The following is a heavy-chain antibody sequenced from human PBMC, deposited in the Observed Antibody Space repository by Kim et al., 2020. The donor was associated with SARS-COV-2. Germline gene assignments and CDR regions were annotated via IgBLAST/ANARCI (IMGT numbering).Heavy chain of an antibody. V-gene: IGHV1-2*02. CDR3: ARGSQLLYLLDAFDI. Sequence: ASVKVSCKASGYTFTGYYMHWVRQAPGQGLEWMGWINPNSGGTNYAQKFQGRVTMTRDTSISTAYMELSRLRSDDTAVYYCARGSQLLYLLDAFDIWGQGTMVTVSS. CDR2: INPNSGGT. J-gene: IGHJ3*02. D-gene: IGHD2-2*02. CDR1: GYTFTGYY.